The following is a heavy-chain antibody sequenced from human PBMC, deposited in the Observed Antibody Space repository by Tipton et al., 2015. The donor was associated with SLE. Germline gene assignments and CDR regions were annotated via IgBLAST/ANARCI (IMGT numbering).Heavy chain of an antibody. Sequence: TLSLTCAVYGGSFSGYYWNWIRQPPGKGLEWIAEITHSGSTNYNPSLKSRVTMSVDTSKNQFSLKLNSVTAADTAVYYCARDFRAAGNWFDPWGQGTLVTVSS. CDR2: ITHSGST. D-gene: IGHD6-13*01. CDR1: GGSFSGYY. CDR3: ARDFRAAGNWFDP. V-gene: IGHV4-34*01. J-gene: IGHJ5*02.